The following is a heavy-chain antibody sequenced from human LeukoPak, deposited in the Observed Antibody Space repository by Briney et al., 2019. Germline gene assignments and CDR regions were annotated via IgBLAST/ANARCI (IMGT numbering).Heavy chain of an antibody. CDR1: GFTFSSYA. Sequence: GGSLRLSCAASGFTFSSYAMHWVRQAPGKGLEWVAVISYDGSNKYYADPVKGRFTISRDNSKNTLYLQMNSLRAEDTAVYYCARDPTQYLRYGYFDHWGQGALVTVSS. V-gene: IGHV3-30-3*01. CDR2: ISYDGSNK. CDR3: ARDPTQYLRYGYFDH. D-gene: IGHD5/OR15-5a*01. J-gene: IGHJ4*02.